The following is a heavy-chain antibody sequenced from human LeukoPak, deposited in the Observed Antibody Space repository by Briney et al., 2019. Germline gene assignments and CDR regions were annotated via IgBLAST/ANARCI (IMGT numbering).Heavy chain of an antibody. CDR3: ARERPGSRVLDY. J-gene: IGHJ4*02. Sequence: GGSLRLSCAVSGFTLSNYSMNWVRQAPGKGLEWISYISGSGFTIHYADSVKGRVTISRDNSKNTLYLQMNSLRVEDTAVYYCARERPGSRVLDYWGQGNVVTVSP. V-gene: IGHV3-48*01. CDR1: GFTLSNYS. CDR2: ISGSGFTI. D-gene: IGHD3-10*01.